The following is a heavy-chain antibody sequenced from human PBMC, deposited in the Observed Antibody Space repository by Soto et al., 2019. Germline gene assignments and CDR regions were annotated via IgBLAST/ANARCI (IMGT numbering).Heavy chain of an antibody. CDR1: VGSTGSRGYY. D-gene: IGHD3-22*01. CDR3: ARHIWDRSGYHFDY. CDR2: VYYSGST. V-gene: IGHV4-39*01. Sequence: SGALSHTCTVSVGSTGSRGYYCGWIRQSPRKWLEWIGIVYYSGSTDYEPSLKIRITISGDTSKNHFSLNLNSVTAADTAVDYCARHIWDRSGYHFDYWGKG. J-gene: IGHJ4*02.